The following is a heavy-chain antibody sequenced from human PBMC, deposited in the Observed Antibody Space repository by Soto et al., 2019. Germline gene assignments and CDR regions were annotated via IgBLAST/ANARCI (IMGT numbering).Heavy chain of an antibody. Sequence: ASVKVSCKASRYTFTDYYMHWVRQAPGQGLEWLGWINPNIGVTNSAQKFQGRVTMTRDTSMSTAYMELSRLRSDDTAVYYCARRSEGAGGFLDYWGQGALVTVSS. J-gene: IGHJ4*02. CDR2: INPNIGVT. D-gene: IGHD1-26*01. V-gene: IGHV1-2*02. CDR3: ARRSEGAGGFLDY. CDR1: RYTFTDYY.